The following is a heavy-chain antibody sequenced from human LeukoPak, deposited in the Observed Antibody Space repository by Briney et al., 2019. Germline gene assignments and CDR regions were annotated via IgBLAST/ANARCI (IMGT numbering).Heavy chain of an antibody. CDR3: AKGLDGGYSYGIGDY. J-gene: IGHJ4*02. V-gene: IGHV4-59*08. CDR1: GGSINNYY. CDR2: IYYSGTT. D-gene: IGHD5-18*01. Sequence: PSETLSLTCAISGGSINNYYWSWIRQPPGKGLEWIGYIYYSGTTNYSPSLNSRDNISLDTAKNQFSLRLSSVTAADTAVYYCAKGLDGGYSYGIGDYWGQGTLVTVSS.